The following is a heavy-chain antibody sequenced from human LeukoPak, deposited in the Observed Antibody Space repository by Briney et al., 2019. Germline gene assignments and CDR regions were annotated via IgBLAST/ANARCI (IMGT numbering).Heavy chain of an antibody. V-gene: IGHV1-18*01. CDR1: GYIFTSYG. D-gene: IGHD1-26*01. CDR3: ARDRRVGAKRIYYHHGMDV. J-gene: IGHJ6*02. Sequence: ASVKVSCKASGYIFTSYGINWVRQAPRQGLEWMGWISPYNVRANSVQKFQGRVTMITDTSTRTAYMELRSLRSDDTAVYYCARDRRVGAKRIYYHHGMDVWGQGTTVTVS. CDR2: ISPYNVRA.